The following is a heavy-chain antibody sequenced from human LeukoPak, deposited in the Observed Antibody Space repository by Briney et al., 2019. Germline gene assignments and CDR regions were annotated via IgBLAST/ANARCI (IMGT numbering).Heavy chain of an antibody. CDR3: ASSGWSGSFPYYFDY. V-gene: IGHV4-59*01. CDR1: GGYISSYY. Sequence: PSETLSLTCTVSGGYISSYYWSWIRQPPGKGLEWIGYIYYSGSTNYNPSLKSRVTISVDTSKNQFSLKLSSVTAADTAVYYCASSGWSGSFPYYFDYWGEGTLVTVSS. D-gene: IGHD6-19*01. J-gene: IGHJ4*02. CDR2: IYYSGST.